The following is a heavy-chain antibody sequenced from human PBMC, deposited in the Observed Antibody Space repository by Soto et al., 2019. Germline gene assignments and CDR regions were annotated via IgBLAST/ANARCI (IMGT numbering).Heavy chain of an antibody. CDR2: IYYSGTT. V-gene: IGHV4-59*08. J-gene: IGHJ4*02. Sequence: QMQLQESGPGLVKPSETLSLTCTVSGGSISTYYWTWIRQPPGRGLEFVGYIYYSGTTNYNPSLKSRVTISLDTPKNKFSLRLSSVTAADTAVYYCARLTGSPWYFDYWGQGTLVTVSS. CDR1: GGSISTYY. CDR3: ARLTGSPWYFDY.